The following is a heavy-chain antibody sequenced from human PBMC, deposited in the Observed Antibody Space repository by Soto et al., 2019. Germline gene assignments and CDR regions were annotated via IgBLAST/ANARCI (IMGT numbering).Heavy chain of an antibody. D-gene: IGHD2-15*01. CDR3: ARGSGIVVLVAASNWFDP. J-gene: IGHJ5*02. V-gene: IGHV4-34*01. CDR1: GGSFSGYY. Sequence: SETLSLTCAVYGGSFSGYYWSWIRQPPGKGLEWIGEINHSGSTNYNPSLKSRVTISVDTSKNQFSLKLSSVTAADTAVYYCARGSGIVVLVAASNWFDPWGQGTLVTVSS. CDR2: INHSGST.